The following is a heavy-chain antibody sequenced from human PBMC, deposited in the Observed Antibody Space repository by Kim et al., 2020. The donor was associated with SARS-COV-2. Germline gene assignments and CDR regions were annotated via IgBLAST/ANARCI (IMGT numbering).Heavy chain of an antibody. CDR3: ARLVATTHYYYYGMDV. CDR1: GFTFSSYS. CDR2: ISSSSSYI. V-gene: IGHV3-21*01. Sequence: GGSLRLSCAASGFTFSSYSMNWVRQAPGKGLEWVSSISSSSSYIYYADSVKGRFTISRDNAKNSLYLQMNSLRAEDTAVYYCARLVATTHYYYYGMDVWGQGTTVTVSS. J-gene: IGHJ6*02. D-gene: IGHD5-12*01.